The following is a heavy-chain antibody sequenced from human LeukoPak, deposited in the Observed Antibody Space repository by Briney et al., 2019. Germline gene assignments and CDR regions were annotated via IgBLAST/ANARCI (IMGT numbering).Heavy chain of an antibody. CDR1: GFTFSSYA. J-gene: IGHJ6*03. D-gene: IGHD2-2*01. V-gene: IGHV3-23*01. CDR2: ISGSGGST. Sequence: GGSLRLSCAASGFTFSSYAMSWVRQAPGKGLEWVSAISGSGGSTYYADSVKGRFTISRDNSKNTLYLQMNSLRAEDTAVYYCAKVQAAPEYYYYYMDVWGKGTTVTVSS. CDR3: AKVQAAPEYYYYYMDV.